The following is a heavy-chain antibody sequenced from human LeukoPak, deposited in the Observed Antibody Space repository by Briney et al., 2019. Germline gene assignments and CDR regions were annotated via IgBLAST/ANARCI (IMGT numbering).Heavy chain of an antibody. J-gene: IGHJ4*02. CDR2: IIPIFGTA. CDR3: AREWVDCSGVSCYNGHFDY. V-gene: IGHV1-69*13. CDR1: PGTFSRYA. D-gene: IGHD2-15*01. Sequence: SVTVSYMPSPGTFSRYAIRWVRPGPGQGLERMGGIIPIFGTANYAQKFQGRVTITADESTSTAHMELSSLRSEDTAVYYCAREWVDCSGVSCYNGHFDYWGQGTLVTVSS.